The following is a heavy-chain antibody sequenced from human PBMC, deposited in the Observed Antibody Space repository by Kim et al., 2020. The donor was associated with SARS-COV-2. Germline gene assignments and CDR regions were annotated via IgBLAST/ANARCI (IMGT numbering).Heavy chain of an antibody. V-gene: IGHV1-69*13. Sequence: SVKVSCKASGCTFSSYAIRWVRQAPGQGLEWMGGIIPIFGTANYAQKFQGRVTITADESTSTAYMELSSLRSEDTAVYYCATAYCGGDCPHYGMDVWGQGTTVTVSS. J-gene: IGHJ6*02. D-gene: IGHD2-21*02. CDR1: GCTFSSYA. CDR2: IIPIFGTA. CDR3: ATAYCGGDCPHYGMDV.